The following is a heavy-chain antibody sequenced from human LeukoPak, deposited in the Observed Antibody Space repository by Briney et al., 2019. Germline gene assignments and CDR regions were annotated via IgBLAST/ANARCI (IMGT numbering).Heavy chain of an antibody. D-gene: IGHD6-19*01. CDR2: TSYDGSKK. J-gene: IGHJ4*02. CDR3: AKDRGMAVASSYLVF. Sequence: GGSLRLSCAASGFTVSSNYMSWVRQAPGKGLEWVAVTSYDGSKKYYADSVRGRFTISRDNSKDTLYLQMNSLRAEDTALYYCAKDRGMAVASSYLVFWGQGTLVTVSS. CDR1: GFTVSSNY. V-gene: IGHV3-30*18.